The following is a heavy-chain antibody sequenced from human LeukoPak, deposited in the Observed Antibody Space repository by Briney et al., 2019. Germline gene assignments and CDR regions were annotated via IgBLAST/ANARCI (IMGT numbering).Heavy chain of an antibody. CDR3: ARDQDIVVVVAATRGPFDY. D-gene: IGHD2-15*01. Sequence: GGSLRLSCAASGFTFSSYAMHWVRQAPGKGLEWVAVISYDGSNKYYADSVKGRFTISRDNSKNTLYLQMNSLRAEDTAVYYCARDQDIVVVVAATRGPFDYWGQGTLVTVSS. J-gene: IGHJ4*02. CDR2: ISYDGSNK. CDR1: GFTFSSYA. V-gene: IGHV3-30-3*01.